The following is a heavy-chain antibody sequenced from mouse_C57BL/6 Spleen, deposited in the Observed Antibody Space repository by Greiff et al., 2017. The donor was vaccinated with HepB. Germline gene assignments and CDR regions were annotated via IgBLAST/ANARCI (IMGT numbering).Heavy chain of an antibody. V-gene: IGHV1-61*01. CDR1: GYTFTSYW. J-gene: IGHJ1*03. D-gene: IGHD1-1*01. Sequence: QVQLKQPGAELVRPGSSVKLSCKASGYTFTSYWMDWVKQRPGQGLEWIGNIDPSDSETHYNQKFKDKATLTVDKSSSTAYMQLSSLTSEDSAVYYCARSHYYGSSYVWYFDVWGTGTTVTVSS. CDR3: ARSHYYGSSYVWYFDV. CDR2: IDPSDSET.